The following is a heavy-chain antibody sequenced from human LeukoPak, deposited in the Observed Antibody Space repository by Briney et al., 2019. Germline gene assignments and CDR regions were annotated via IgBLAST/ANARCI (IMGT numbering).Heavy chain of an antibody. Sequence: PGGSLRLSCAASGFTFSSYSMNWVRQAPGKGLEWVSYISSSSSTIYYADSVKGRITISRDNAKNSLYLQMNSLRAEDTAVYYCARDSSSWYNWFDPWGQGTLVTVSS. D-gene: IGHD6-13*01. CDR3: ARDSSSWYNWFDP. CDR2: ISSSSSTI. CDR1: GFTFSSYS. J-gene: IGHJ5*02. V-gene: IGHV3-48*04.